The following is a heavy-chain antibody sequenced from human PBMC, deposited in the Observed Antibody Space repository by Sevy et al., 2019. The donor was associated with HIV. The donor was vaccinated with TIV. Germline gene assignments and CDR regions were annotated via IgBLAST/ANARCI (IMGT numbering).Heavy chain of an antibody. CDR2: INWNGGST. J-gene: IGHJ4*02. D-gene: IGHD6-13*01. Sequence: GGSLRLSCAASGFTFDANGMSWVRQAPGKGLEWVSGINWNGGSTGYADSVKGRFTISRDDAKNSLYLQMNNLRAEDTALYHCATSYSSILHRFDYWGQGTLVTVSS. CDR3: ATSYSSILHRFDY. V-gene: IGHV3-20*01. CDR1: GFTFDANG.